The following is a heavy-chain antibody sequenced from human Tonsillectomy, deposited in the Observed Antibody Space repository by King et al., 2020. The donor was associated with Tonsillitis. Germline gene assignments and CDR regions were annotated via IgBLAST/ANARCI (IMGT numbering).Heavy chain of an antibody. D-gene: IGHD1-26*01. Sequence: VQLQESGPGLVKPSETLSLTCTVSGDSISSDYWSWIRQPPGKGLEWIGYISYSGITNYNPSLKSRVTISVDTSKNQFSLRLTSVTAADTAMYCCARERETMASWGSWFDPWGQGTLVTVSS. CDR1: GDSISSDY. V-gene: IGHV4-59*01. J-gene: IGHJ5*02. CDR3: ARERETMASWGSWFDP. CDR2: ISYSGIT.